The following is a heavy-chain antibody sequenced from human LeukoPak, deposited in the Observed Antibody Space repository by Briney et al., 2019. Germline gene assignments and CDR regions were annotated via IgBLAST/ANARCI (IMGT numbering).Heavy chain of an antibody. Sequence: SETLSLTCTVSGYSISSGYYWGWIRQPPGKGLEWIGSIYHSGSTYYNPSLKSRVTISVDTSKNQFSLKLSSVTAADTAVYYCARVSIPGYSYGTYYFDYWGQGTLVTVSS. CDR2: IYHSGST. CDR3: ARVSIPGYSYGTYYFDY. J-gene: IGHJ4*02. CDR1: GYSISSGYY. V-gene: IGHV4-38-2*02. D-gene: IGHD5-18*01.